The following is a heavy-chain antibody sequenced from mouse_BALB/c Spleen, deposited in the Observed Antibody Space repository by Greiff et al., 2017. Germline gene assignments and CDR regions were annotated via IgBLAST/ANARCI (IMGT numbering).Heavy chain of an antibody. D-gene: IGHD2-3*01. CDR1: GFSLTSYG. J-gene: IGHJ3*01. V-gene: IGHV2-3*01. CDR3: AKPSLYDGYAWFAY. CDR2: IWGDGST. Sequence: VQLQQSGPGLVAPSQSLSITCTVSGFSLTSYGVSWVRQPPGKGLEWLGVIWGDGSTNYHSALISRLSISKDNSKSQVFLKLNSLQTDDTATYYCAKPSLYDGYAWFAYWGQGTLVTVSA.